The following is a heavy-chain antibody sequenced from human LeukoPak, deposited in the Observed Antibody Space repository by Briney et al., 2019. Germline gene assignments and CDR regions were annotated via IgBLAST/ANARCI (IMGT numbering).Heavy chain of an antibody. V-gene: IGHV3-30*04. J-gene: IGHJ6*02. CDR1: GFTFNDYY. D-gene: IGHD6-13*01. Sequence: GGSLRLSCAASGFTFNDYYMSWIRQAPGKGLEWVAVISYDGSNKYYADSVKGRFTISRDNSKNTLYLQMNSLRAEDTAVYYCARDLSRIAAAGPYYYYYGMDVWGQGTTVTVSS. CDR3: ARDLSRIAAAGPYYYYYGMDV. CDR2: ISYDGSNK.